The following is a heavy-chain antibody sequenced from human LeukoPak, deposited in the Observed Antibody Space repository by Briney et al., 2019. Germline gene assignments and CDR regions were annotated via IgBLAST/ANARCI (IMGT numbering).Heavy chain of an antibody. Sequence: SETLSLTCAVYGGSFSGYYWSWIRQPPGKGLEWIGEINHSGSTNYNASLKSRVTASVDSSKNQFSLRLSSVTAADTAVYYCAPRGDIEHSYGYGKWFDPWGQGTRVTVSS. CDR1: GGSFSGYY. V-gene: IGHV4-34*01. CDR3: APRGDIEHSYGYGKWFDP. J-gene: IGHJ5*02. CDR2: INHSGST. D-gene: IGHD5-18*01.